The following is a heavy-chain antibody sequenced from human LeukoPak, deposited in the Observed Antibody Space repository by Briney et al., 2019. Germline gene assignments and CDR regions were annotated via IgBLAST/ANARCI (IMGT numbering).Heavy chain of an antibody. CDR1: GYTFTGYY. Sequence: ASVKVSCKASGYTFTGYYMHWVRQAPGQGLEWMGWINPNSGGTNYAQKFQGRVTMTRDTSISTAYVELSRLRSDDTAVYYCARDWGVEARPGYMDVWGKGTTVTVSS. CDR3: ARDWGVEARPGYMDV. V-gene: IGHV1-2*02. CDR2: INPNSGGT. D-gene: IGHD6-6*01. J-gene: IGHJ6*03.